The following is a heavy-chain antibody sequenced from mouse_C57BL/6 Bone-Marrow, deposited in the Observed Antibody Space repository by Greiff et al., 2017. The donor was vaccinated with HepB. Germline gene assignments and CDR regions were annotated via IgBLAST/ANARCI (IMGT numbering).Heavy chain of an antibody. CDR2: IDPENGDT. CDR3: TLITTVVAGDWYFDV. D-gene: IGHD1-1*01. J-gene: IGHJ1*03. Sequence: EVQVVESGAELVRPGASVKLSCTASGFNIKDDYMHWVKQRPEQGLEWIGWIDPENGDTEYASKFQGKATITADTSSNTAYLQLSSLTSEDTAVYYCTLITTVVAGDWYFDVWGTGTTVTVSS. V-gene: IGHV14-4*01. CDR1: GFNIKDDY.